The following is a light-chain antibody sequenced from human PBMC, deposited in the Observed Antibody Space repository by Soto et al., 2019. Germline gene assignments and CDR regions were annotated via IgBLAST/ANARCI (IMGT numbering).Light chain of an antibody. Sequence: QSALTQPRSVSGSPGQSVAISSTGTNSNLGDYNYVSWYQQHPGKAPKLMISDVSKRPSGVPVRFSGSKSGNTASLTISGLQAEDEADYYCCSSAGTYTYVFGTGTKLTVL. V-gene: IGLV2-11*01. J-gene: IGLJ1*01. CDR3: CSSAGTYTYV. CDR2: DVS. CDR1: NSNLGDYNY.